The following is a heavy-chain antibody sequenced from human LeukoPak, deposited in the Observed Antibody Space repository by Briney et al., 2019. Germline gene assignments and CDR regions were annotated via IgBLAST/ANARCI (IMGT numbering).Heavy chain of an antibody. CDR2: IYPIDSDT. Sequence: GESLKISCKGSGYSFTSYWIGWVRQMPGKGLESMGNIYPIDSDTRYSPSFQGQVTMSVDKSISTAYLQWSSLKASDTAIYYCARHDYSSASDYFYYYLDVWGKGTTVTVSS. D-gene: IGHD6-25*01. J-gene: IGHJ6*03. V-gene: IGHV5-51*01. CDR3: ARHDYSSASDYFYYYLDV. CDR1: GYSFTSYW.